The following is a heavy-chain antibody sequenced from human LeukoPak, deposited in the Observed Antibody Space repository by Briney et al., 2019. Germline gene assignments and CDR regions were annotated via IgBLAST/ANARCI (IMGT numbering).Heavy chain of an antibody. D-gene: IGHD6-19*01. CDR1: GGSISSYY. V-gene: IGHV4-4*07. J-gene: IGHJ4*02. Sequence: PSETLSLTCTVSGGSISSYYWSWIRQPAGKGLEWIGRIYTTGSTNYNPSLKSRVNMSVDTSKNQFSLKLSSVTAADSAVYYCARQVAGAGKAGFDFWGQGTLVTVSS. CDR3: ARQVAGAGKAGFDF. CDR2: IYTTGST.